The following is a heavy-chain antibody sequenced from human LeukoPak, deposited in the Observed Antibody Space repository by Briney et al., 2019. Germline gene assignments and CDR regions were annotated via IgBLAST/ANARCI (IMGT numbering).Heavy chain of an antibody. CDR1: RFTFSNAW. V-gene: IGHV3-23*01. D-gene: IGHD1-26*01. CDR3: AKESRGSSPEF. J-gene: IGHJ1*01. Sequence: GGSLRLSCAASRFTFSNAWMSWVRQAPGKGLEWVSAITGSGDDAYYADSVHSRFTMSRDNSKSTLYLQMSSLRVEDTAVYYCAKESRGSSPEFWGQGTLVTVSS. CDR2: ITGSGDDA.